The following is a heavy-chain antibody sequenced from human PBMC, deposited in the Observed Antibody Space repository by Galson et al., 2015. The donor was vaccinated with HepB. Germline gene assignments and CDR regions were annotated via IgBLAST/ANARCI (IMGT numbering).Heavy chain of an antibody. J-gene: IGHJ5*02. V-gene: IGHV1-8*01. CDR2: MNPNSGNT. Sequence: SVKVSCKASGYTFTGYDINWVRQATGQGLEWMGWMNPNSGNTGYAQKFQGRVTMTRNTSISTAYMELSSLRSEDTAVYYCARGNYDFWSGYYSSSMFDPWGQGTLVTVSS. CDR3: ARGNYDFWSGYYSSSMFDP. D-gene: IGHD3-3*01. CDR1: GYTFTGYD.